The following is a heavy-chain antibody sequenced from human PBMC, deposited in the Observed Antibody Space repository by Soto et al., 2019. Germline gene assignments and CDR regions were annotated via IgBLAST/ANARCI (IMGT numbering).Heavy chain of an antibody. Sequence: QVQLVQSGAEVKKPGASVKVSCKASGYTFTNYGISWVRQAPGQGLEWIGWISVYNGNTNYAQKFQDRVTMTTDTSTTTVYMELRSLRSDDTAVYYCARDRSTSDVWGQGTTVTVSS. D-gene: IGHD2-2*01. CDR1: GYTFTNYG. CDR2: ISVYNGNT. J-gene: IGHJ6*02. CDR3: ARDRSTSDV. V-gene: IGHV1-18*01.